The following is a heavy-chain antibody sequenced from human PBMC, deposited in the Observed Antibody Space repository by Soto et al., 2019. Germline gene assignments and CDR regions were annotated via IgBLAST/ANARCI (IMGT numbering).Heavy chain of an antibody. CDR1: GGSISSSSYY. CDR2: IYYSGST. CDR3: ARQEAAWNWNDHFNWFDP. D-gene: IGHD1-1*01. Sequence: QLQLQESGPGLVKPSETLSLTCTVSGGSISSSSYYCGWIRQPPGKGLAWIGSIYYSGSTYYNPYLKSRVTISVDTSKNQFSLKLSSVTAADTAVYYCARQEAAWNWNDHFNWFDPWGQGTLVTVSS. V-gene: IGHV4-39*01. J-gene: IGHJ5*02.